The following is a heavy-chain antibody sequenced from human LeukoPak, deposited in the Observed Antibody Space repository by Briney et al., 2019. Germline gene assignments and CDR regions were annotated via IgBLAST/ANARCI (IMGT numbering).Heavy chain of an antibody. Sequence: ASVKVSCKASGYTFTGYYMHWVRQAPGQGLEWMGWINPNSGGTNYAQKFQGRVTMTRDTSISTAYMELSRLRSDDTAVYYCARGSGHRPPNDYWGQRTLVTVSS. V-gene: IGHV1-2*02. CDR2: INPNSGGT. D-gene: IGHD6-19*01. CDR1: GYTFTGYY. CDR3: ARGSGHRPPNDY. J-gene: IGHJ4*02.